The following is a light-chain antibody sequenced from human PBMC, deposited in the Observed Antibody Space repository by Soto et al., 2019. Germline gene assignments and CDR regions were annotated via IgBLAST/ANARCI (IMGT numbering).Light chain of an antibody. Sequence: QSVLTQTPSASGTPGQRVTISCSGSKSNIERNYVYWYQQFPRTAPKLLIYKDDQRPSGVPDRFSGSKSGASASLAISGLRSEDEADYYCAVRDDRLSGDWVFGGGTKLTVL. CDR3: AVRDDRLSGDWV. V-gene: IGLV1-47*01. CDR2: KDD. CDR1: KSNIERNY. J-gene: IGLJ3*02.